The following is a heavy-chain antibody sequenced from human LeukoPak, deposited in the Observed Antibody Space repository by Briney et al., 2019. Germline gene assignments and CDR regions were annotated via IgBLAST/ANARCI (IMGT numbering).Heavy chain of an antibody. Sequence: SGTLSLTCAVSGGSISSSNWWSWVRQPPGKGLEWIGEIYHSGSTNYNPSLKSRVTISVDKSKNQFSLKLSSVTAADTAVYYCARVIAVAAPYDAFDIWGQGTMVTVSS. V-gene: IGHV4-4*02. CDR1: GGSISSSNW. CDR2: IYHSGST. D-gene: IGHD6-19*01. CDR3: ARVIAVAAPYDAFDI. J-gene: IGHJ3*02.